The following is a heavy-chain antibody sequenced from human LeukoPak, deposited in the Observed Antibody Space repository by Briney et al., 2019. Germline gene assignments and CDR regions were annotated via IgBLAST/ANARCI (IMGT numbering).Heavy chain of an antibody. J-gene: IGHJ4*02. V-gene: IGHV1-18*01. CDR2: ISVYNGNT. CDR3: AGPGMAHYDY. CDR1: GYSFNSYG. Sequence: ASVKVSCKTSGYSFNSYGIAWVRQAPGQGPEWVGRISVYNGNTRNAKKFQGRITMTTDTSTSTAYMELSSLRSEDTAVYYCAGPGMAHYDYWGQGTLVTVSS. D-gene: IGHD3-10*01.